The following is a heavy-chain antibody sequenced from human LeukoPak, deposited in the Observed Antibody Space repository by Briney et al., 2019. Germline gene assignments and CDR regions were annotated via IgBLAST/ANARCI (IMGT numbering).Heavy chain of an antibody. CDR1: GGSISSGDYY. CDR2: IKQDGSEK. D-gene: IGHD3-10*01. Sequence: ETLSLTCTVSGGSISSGDYYWSWVRQAPGKGLEWVANIKQDGSEKYYVDSVKGRFTISRDNAKNSLYLQMNSLRAEDTAVYYCARVTRDYLFDYWGQGTLVTVSS. J-gene: IGHJ4*02. V-gene: IGHV3-7*01. CDR3: ARVTRDYLFDY.